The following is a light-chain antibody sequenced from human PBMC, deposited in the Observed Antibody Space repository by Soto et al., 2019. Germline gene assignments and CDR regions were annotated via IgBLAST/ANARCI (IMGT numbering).Light chain of an antibody. CDR3: CSYAGSYTWV. V-gene: IGLV2-11*01. CDR2: DVS. Sequence: QSALTQPRSVSGSPGQSVTISCTGTSSDVGGYSYVSWYQQHPGKAPKLMIYDVSKRPSGVPDRFSGSKSGSTASLTISGLQAEDEADYYCCSYAGSYTWVFGGGTKLTVL. CDR1: SSDVGGYSY. J-gene: IGLJ3*02.